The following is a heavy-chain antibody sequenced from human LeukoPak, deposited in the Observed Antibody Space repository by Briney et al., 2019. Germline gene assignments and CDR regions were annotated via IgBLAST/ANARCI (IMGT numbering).Heavy chain of an antibody. CDR1: GGSISGNSYY. CDR2: IHYSGNT. Sequence: SETLSLTCTVSGGSISGNSYYWGWIRQPPGKGLEWIGNIHYSGNTHYNPSLKSRVTISVDTSKNQFSLKLSSVTAADTAVYYCARDQNFYGSGRRPYFDYWGQGTLVTVSS. V-gene: IGHV4-39*07. J-gene: IGHJ4*02. CDR3: ARDQNFYGSGRRPYFDY. D-gene: IGHD3-10*01.